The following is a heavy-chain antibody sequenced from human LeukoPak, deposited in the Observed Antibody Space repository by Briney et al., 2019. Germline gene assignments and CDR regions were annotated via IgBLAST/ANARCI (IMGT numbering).Heavy chain of an antibody. CDR3: AGAEDSGYWMPFDP. J-gene: IGHJ5*02. Sequence: GGSLRLSCAASGFTFSSYAMSWVRQAPGQGLEWVSAICGSGGSTYYADSVKGRFTISRDNSKNTLYLQMNSLRAEDTAVYYCAGAEDSGYWMPFDPWGQGTLVTVSS. V-gene: IGHV3-23*01. CDR2: ICGSGGST. CDR1: GFTFSSYA. D-gene: IGHD5-12*01.